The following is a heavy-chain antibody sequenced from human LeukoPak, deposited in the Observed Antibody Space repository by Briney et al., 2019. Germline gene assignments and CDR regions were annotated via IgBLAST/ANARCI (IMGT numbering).Heavy chain of an antibody. V-gene: IGHV1-18*01. J-gene: IGHJ4*02. CDR2: ISAYNGNT. Sequence: GASVKVSCKASGGTFSNYAISWVRQAPGQGLGWMGWISAYNGNTNYAQKLQGRVTMTTDTSTSTAYMELRSLRSDDTAVYYCARLEGTLYSRVDYWGQGTLVTVSS. D-gene: IGHD2-8*01. CDR3: ARLEGTLYSRVDY. CDR1: GGTFSNYA.